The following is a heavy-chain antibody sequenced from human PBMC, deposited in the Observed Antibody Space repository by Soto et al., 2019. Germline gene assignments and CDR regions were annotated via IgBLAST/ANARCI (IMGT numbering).Heavy chain of an antibody. CDR2: ISGSGGST. D-gene: IGHD3-3*01. V-gene: IGHV3-23*01. CDR3: AKYRSITIFGGTHYGMDV. CDR1: GFIFSSYA. Sequence: GGSLRLSCAASGFIFSSYAMSWVRQAPGKGLEWVSAISGSGGSTYYADSVKGRFTISRDNSKNTLYLQMNSLRAEDTAVYYCAKYRSITIFGGTHYGMDVWGQGTTVTVSS. J-gene: IGHJ6*02.